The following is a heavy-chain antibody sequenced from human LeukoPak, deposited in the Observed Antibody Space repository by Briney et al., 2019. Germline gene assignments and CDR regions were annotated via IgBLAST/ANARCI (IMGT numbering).Heavy chain of an antibody. CDR2: IYYSGST. V-gene: IGHV4-30-4*01. J-gene: IGHJ4*02. CDR3: ARDRDGYTLDY. D-gene: IGHD5-24*01. Sequence: SQTLSLTCTVSGGSLSSGDYYWSWIRQPPGKGLEWIGYIYYSGSTYYNPSLKSRVTISVDTSKNQFSLKLSSVTAADTAVYYCARDRDGYTLDYWGQGTLVTVSS. CDR1: GGSLSSGDYY.